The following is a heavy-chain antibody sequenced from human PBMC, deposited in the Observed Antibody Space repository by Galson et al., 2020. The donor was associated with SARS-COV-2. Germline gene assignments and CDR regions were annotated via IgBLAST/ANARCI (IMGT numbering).Heavy chain of an antibody. CDR1: GYSISSGYY. CDR2: IFHTGTT. D-gene: IGHD1-26*01. J-gene: IGHJ5*02. Sequence: SETLSLTCAVYGYSISSGYYWYWIRQPPGKGLEWIGNIFHTGTTYYNPSLQSRVTISLDTSNNDFSLSLSPVTAADTAIYYCARRGRRGNGTLSSLGPWGQGVLVTVAS. V-gene: IGHV4-38-2*01. CDR3: ARRGRRGNGTLSSLGP.